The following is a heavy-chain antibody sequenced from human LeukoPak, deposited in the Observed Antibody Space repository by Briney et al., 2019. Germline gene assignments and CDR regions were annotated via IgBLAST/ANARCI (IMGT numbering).Heavy chain of an antibody. CDR2: IYTSGST. Sequence: PSETLSLTYTVSGGSISSYYWSWIRQPAGKGLEWIGRIYTSGSTNYNPSLKSRVTMSVDTSKNQFSLKLSSVTAADTAVYYCARGGAAAGSKEVISEWGQGTLVTVSS. V-gene: IGHV4-4*07. J-gene: IGHJ4*02. CDR1: GGSISSYY. CDR3: ARGGAAAGSKEVISE. D-gene: IGHD6-13*01.